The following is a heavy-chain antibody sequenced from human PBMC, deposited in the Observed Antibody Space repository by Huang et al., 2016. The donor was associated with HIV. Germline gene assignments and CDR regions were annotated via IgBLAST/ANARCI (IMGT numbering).Heavy chain of an antibody. CDR3: ARGPSPWLQEAFDI. Sequence: QVQLQESGPGLVKPSETLSLTCTVSGGSISSYYWSWIRPPPGKGLECIGYIYYSGSTNDNPSRKGLVTRSVDTSKNQCSLKLRSVTAADTAVYYCARGPSPWLQEAFDIWGQGTMVTVSS. CDR1: GGSISSYY. CDR2: IYYSGST. V-gene: IGHV4-59*01. J-gene: IGHJ3*02. D-gene: IGHD5-12*01.